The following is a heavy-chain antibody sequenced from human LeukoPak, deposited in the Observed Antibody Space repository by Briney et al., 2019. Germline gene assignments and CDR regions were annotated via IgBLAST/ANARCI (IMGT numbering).Heavy chain of an antibody. CDR2: FNGRGDST. V-gene: IGHV3-23*01. D-gene: IGHD1-26*01. CDR3: ATRPASETYYGAFDY. Sequence: PGGSLRLSCEVSGFTFSHYGMSWVRQAPGKGPEWVAGFNGRGDSTYYAESVRGRFTISRDNSRNTLYLQMNSLRAEDAALYYCATRPASETYYGAFDYWGQGALVTVSS. J-gene: IGHJ4*02. CDR1: GFTFSHYG.